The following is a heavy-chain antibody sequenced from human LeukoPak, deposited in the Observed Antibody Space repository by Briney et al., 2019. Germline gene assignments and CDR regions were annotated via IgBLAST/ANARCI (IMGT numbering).Heavy chain of an antibody. CDR2: INPNSGGT. D-gene: IGHD6-13*01. Sequence: ASVKVSCKASGYTFTGYYMHWVRQAPGQGLEWMGWINPNSGGTNYAQKFQGRVTMTRDTSIGTAYMELSRLRSDDTAVYYCARVRKASSQFDYWGQGTLVTVSS. J-gene: IGHJ4*02. CDR1: GYTFTGYY. V-gene: IGHV1-2*02. CDR3: ARVRKASSQFDY.